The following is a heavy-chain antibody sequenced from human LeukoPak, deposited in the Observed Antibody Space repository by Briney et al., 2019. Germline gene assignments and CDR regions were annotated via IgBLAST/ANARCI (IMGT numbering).Heavy chain of an antibody. CDR2: IKQGGSAK. CDR1: GFTFNRYW. J-gene: IGHJ4*02. V-gene: IGHV3-7*01. D-gene: IGHD5-12*01. Sequence: GGSLRLSCAASGFTFNRYWMSWVRQAPGKELQWVANIKQGGSAKYYVDSVKGRFTISRDNAKNSLYLQMNSLRAEDTAVYYCARVEASGCDYGAFDYWGQGTLVTVSS. CDR3: ARVEASGCDYGAFDY.